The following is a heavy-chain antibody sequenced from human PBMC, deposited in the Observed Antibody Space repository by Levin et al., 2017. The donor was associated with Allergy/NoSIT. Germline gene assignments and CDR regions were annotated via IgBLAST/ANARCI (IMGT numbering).Heavy chain of an antibody. Sequence: PGGSLRLSCTVSGGSISSSSYYWGWIRQPPGKGLEWIASLYYSGSTYYNPSLKSRVTISVDTSKNQFSLKLSSVTAADTAVYYCARDPGRPYYDSSRYYHVRNYFYSGMDVWGQGTTVTVSS. CDR3: ARDPGRPYYDSSRYYHVRNYFYSGMDV. D-gene: IGHD3-22*01. J-gene: IGHJ6*02. V-gene: IGHV4-39*07. CDR2: LYYSGST. CDR1: GGSISSSSYY.